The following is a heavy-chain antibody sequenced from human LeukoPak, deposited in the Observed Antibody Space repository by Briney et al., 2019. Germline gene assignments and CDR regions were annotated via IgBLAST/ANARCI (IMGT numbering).Heavy chain of an antibody. CDR1: GGSFSGYY. J-gene: IGHJ3*02. CDR2: INRSGST. Sequence: SETLSLTCAVYGGSFSGYYWSWIRQPPGKGLEWIGEINRSGSTNYNPSLKSRVTISVDTSKNQFSLKLTSVTAADTAVYYCARGPYKYDGSGAFDIWGQGTMVTVSS. V-gene: IGHV4-34*01. D-gene: IGHD3-22*01. CDR3: ARGPYKYDGSGAFDI.